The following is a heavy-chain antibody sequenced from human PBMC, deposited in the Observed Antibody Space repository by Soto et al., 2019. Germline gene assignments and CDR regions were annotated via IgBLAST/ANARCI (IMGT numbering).Heavy chain of an antibody. J-gene: IGHJ6*02. CDR2: MNPNSGNT. CDR1: GYTFTSYD. D-gene: IGHD2-2*01. Sequence: VQLVQSGAEVKKPGASVKVSCKASGYTFTSYDINWVRQATGQGLEWMGWMNPNSGNTGYAQKFQGRVTMTRNTSISXXYXEXXSLRSEDTAVYYCARGRDIVLVPAAMYYYYYGMDVWGQGTTVTVSS. CDR3: ARGRDIVLVPAAMYYYYYGMDV. V-gene: IGHV1-8*01.